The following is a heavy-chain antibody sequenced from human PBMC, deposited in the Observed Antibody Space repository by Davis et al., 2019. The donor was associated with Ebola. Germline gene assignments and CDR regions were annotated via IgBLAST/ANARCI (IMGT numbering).Heavy chain of an antibody. V-gene: IGHV3-74*01. CDR3: VRGWGRSGLDV. J-gene: IGHJ6*02. CDR2: INNDGSIT. CDR1: GFTFSSYW. Sequence: PGGSLRLSCAASGFTFSSYWMHWVRQAPGKGLVWVSLINNDGSITTYADSVKGRFTISRDNAKNTLYLQMNTLRAEDTAVYYCVRGWGRSGLDVWGQGTTVTVSS. D-gene: IGHD1-26*01.